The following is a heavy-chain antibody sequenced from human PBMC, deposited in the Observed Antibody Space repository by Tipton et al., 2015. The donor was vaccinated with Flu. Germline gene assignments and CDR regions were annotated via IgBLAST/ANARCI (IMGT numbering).Heavy chain of an antibody. V-gene: IGHV4-61*02. Sequence: LRLSCTVSGGSISSGSFYWSWLRLSAGKGLEWIGRIYMGDTTTYNPSLRSRVTISGDTSRNQFSLRLNSVTAADTAVYYCAREGRAAGFSFYYGVDVWGQGP. CDR1: GGSISSGSFY. CDR2: IYMGDTT. J-gene: IGHJ6*02. CDR3: AREGRAAGFSFYYGVDV. D-gene: IGHD6-13*01.